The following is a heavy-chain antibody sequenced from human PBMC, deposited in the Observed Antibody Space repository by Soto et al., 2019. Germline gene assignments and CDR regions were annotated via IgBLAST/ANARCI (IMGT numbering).Heavy chain of an antibody. Sequence: SLRLSCAASGFTLNNYWMHWVREAPGKGLVWVSRINNDGSSTAYADPVKGRFTISRDNAKNTLYLQMNSLRAEDTAIYYCARDLGGPDYWGQGTLVTVSS. J-gene: IGHJ4*02. CDR1: GFTLNNYW. V-gene: IGHV3-74*01. CDR3: ARDLGGPDY. D-gene: IGHD3-16*01. CDR2: INNDGSST.